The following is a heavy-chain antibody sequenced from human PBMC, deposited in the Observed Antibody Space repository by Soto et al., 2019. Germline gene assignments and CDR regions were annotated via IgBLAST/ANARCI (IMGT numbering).Heavy chain of an antibody. CDR1: GGSINSYY. Sequence: QVQLQESGPGLVKPSETLSLSCTVSGGSINSYYWSWIRPSPGKRMEWIGYVHHSWGSSYNPSLQSRVAISLDTSKRQFSLTVTSVTATDTAVYYCARQGFGPLHGLVDVWGQGTTVTVSS. D-gene: IGHD3-10*01. V-gene: IGHV4-59*08. CDR2: VHHSWGS. CDR3: ARQGFGPLHGLVDV. J-gene: IGHJ6*02.